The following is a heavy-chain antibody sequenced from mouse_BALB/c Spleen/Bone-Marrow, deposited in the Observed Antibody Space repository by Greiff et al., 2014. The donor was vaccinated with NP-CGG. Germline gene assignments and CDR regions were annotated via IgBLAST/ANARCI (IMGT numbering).Heavy chain of an antibody. CDR1: GFTFSSLG. CDR2: ISSGSSTI. CDR3: ARDEDYAMDY. Sequence: EVQLVESGGGLVQPGGSRKLSCAASGFTFSSLGMHWVRQAPEKGLEWVAYISSGSSTIYYADTVKGRFTISRDNPKNTLFLQMTSLRFEDTAMYYCARDEDYAMDYWGQGTSVTVSS. V-gene: IGHV5-17*02. J-gene: IGHJ4*01.